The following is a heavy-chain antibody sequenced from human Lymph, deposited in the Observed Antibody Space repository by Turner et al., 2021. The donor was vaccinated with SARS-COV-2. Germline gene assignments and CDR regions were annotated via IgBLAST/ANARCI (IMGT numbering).Heavy chain of an antibody. CDR2: IYYRGST. V-gene: IGHV4-59*01. CDR1: GGSMNSNH. D-gene: IGHD2-21*02. J-gene: IGHJ5*02. CDR3: ARETVNNWVDP. Sequence: QVQLQESGPKLVKPLETLSLTCTVSGGSMNSNHWSWIRQPPGKRLEWIVYIYYRGSTNYNPSLKSRVTISVDTSKNQFSLKLTSVTAADTAIYYCARETVNNWVDPWGQGILVTVSS.